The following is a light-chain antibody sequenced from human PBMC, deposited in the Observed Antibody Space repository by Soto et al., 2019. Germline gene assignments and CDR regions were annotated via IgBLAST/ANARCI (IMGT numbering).Light chain of an antibody. Sequence: QSVVTPPASLSGSPGQSITISCPGTSRAVGGYNFVSWYQQHPDKAPKLMIYDVTNRPSGVSNRFPGSKSGNTASLTISGLQAEDEADYYCSSYTSISTYVFGTGTKVTV. CDR3: SSYTSISTYV. J-gene: IGLJ1*01. CDR2: DVT. CDR1: SRAVGGYNF. V-gene: IGLV2-14*01.